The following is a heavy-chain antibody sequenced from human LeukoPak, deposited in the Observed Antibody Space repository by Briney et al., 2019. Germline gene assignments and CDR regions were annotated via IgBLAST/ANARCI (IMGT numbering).Heavy chain of an antibody. Sequence: GGSLRLSCAASGFTFSTYWMSWVRQAPGKGLEWVANIKQDGSEKYYVDSVKGRFTISRDNAKNSLYLQMNTLRPEDTAVYYCARERQNKDFWSGGDYWGQGTLLTVSS. J-gene: IGHJ4*02. D-gene: IGHD3-3*01. V-gene: IGHV3-7*01. CDR2: IKQDGSEK. CDR3: ARERQNKDFWSGGDY. CDR1: GFTFSTYW.